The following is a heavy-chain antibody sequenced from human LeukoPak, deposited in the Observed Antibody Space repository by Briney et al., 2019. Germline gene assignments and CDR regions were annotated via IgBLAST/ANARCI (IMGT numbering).Heavy chain of an antibody. Sequence: ASVKVSCTVSGNSLTELTMNWVRQAGGKGLEWMGGFEPEDGEAIYAQKFQGRVSMTEDTSTDTAYLELSGLTSADTAVYYCARDARQELLAGGFDFWGQGALVTVSS. V-gene: IGHV1-24*01. CDR3: ARDARQELLAGGFDF. J-gene: IGHJ4*02. D-gene: IGHD3-10*01. CDR1: GNSLTELT. CDR2: FEPEDGEA.